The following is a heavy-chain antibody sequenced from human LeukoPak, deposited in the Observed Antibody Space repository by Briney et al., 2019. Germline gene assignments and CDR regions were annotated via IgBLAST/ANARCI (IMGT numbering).Heavy chain of an antibody. Sequence: GGSLRLSCAASGFTFSSYAMNWVRQAPGKGLEWVSGVSGSGAGTYYTDSVKGRFTISRDNSKNTLYLQMNSLRAEDTAVYYCAEGGITPSWGQGTLLTVSS. CDR2: VSGSGAGT. CDR3: AEGGITPS. D-gene: IGHD3-10*01. V-gene: IGHV3-23*01. CDR1: GFTFSSYA. J-gene: IGHJ5*02.